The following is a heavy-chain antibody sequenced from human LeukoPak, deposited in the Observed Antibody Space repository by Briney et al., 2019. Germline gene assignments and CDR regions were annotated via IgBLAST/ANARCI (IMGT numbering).Heavy chain of an antibody. CDR1: GFTISDYG. Sequence: GGSLRLSCAASGFTISDYGLHWVRQAPGKGLEWVALIWHDGSNKYYADSVMGRFTISRDNSKNTLYLQMNSLRAEDTAMYYCAKDGDAYTEFYYYYMDVWGKGTTVTVSS. V-gene: IGHV3-33*06. CDR3: AKDGDAYTEFYYYYMDV. D-gene: IGHD5-24*01. CDR2: IWHDGSNK. J-gene: IGHJ6*03.